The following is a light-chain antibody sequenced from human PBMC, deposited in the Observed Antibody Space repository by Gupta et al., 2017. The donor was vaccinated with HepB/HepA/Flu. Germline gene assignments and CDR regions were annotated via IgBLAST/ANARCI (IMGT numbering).Light chain of an antibody. Sequence: EVVMTQSPATLSVSPGERVTLSCRASQTVSSNLAWYQQKPGQAPRLLIYGASTRATGIPARFSGSGSETDFTLTISSLQSEDSAVYYCQQYNNWWTFGQGTKVEIK. CDR1: QTVSSN. CDR3: QQYNNWWT. CDR2: GAS. V-gene: IGKV3-15*01. J-gene: IGKJ1*01.